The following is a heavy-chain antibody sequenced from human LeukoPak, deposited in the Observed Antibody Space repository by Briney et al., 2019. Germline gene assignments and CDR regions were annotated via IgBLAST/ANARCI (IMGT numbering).Heavy chain of an antibody. J-gene: IGHJ4*02. CDR2: IYYSGST. Sequence: SETLSLTCTVSGYSIRSGYYWGWIRQPPGKGLEWIGYIYYSGSTNYNPSLKSRVTISVDTSKNQFSLKLSSVTAADTAVYYCASFLEAAYFDYWGQGTLVTVSS. CDR1: GYSIRSGYY. CDR3: ASFLEAAYFDY. V-gene: IGHV4-61*01. D-gene: IGHD2-15*01.